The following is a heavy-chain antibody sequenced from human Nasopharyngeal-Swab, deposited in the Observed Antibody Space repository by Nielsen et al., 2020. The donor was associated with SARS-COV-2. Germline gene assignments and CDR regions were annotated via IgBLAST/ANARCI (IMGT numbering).Heavy chain of an antibody. CDR2: IIPIFGTA. CDR1: GGTFSSYA. CDR3: ARLDGYNYCFDY. J-gene: IGHJ4*02. V-gene: IGHV1-69*06. D-gene: IGHD5-24*01. Sequence: SVKVSCKASGGTFSSYAISWVRQAPGQGLEWMGGIIPIFGTANYAQKFQGRVTITADKSTSTAYVELSSLRSEDTAVYYCARLDGYNYCFDYWGQGTLVTVSS.